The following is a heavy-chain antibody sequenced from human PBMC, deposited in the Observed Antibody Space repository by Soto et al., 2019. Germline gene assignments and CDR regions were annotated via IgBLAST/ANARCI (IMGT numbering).Heavy chain of an antibody. V-gene: IGHV3-74*01. Sequence: EVQLVESGGALVQPGGSLRLSCAASGFTFSNYWMHWVRQAPGKGLVWISRMNSDGSNTVYADAVKGRFTISRDNAKNTLYLQMNSLGVEDTAVYYCSTSNGGVRNGPTTYWGQGTLVTVSS. J-gene: IGHJ4*02. CDR2: MNSDGSNT. CDR1: GFTFSNYW. CDR3: STSNGGVRNGPTTY. D-gene: IGHD1-26*01.